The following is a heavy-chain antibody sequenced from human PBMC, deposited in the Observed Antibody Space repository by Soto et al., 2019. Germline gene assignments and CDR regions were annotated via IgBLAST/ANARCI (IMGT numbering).Heavy chain of an antibody. D-gene: IGHD6-6*01. CDR1: GASIASLYYY. V-gene: IGHV4-39*01. J-gene: IGHJ4*02. Sequence: SETLSLTCTVSGASIASLYYYWGWIRQPPGKGLEWIGSSYHSGSTYYAPSLMSRVAMSVDTSKNQFSLKLNSVTAADTAVYYCARRGWGSSSFFDYWGQGTLVTVSS. CDR2: SYHSGST. CDR3: ARRGWGSSSFFDY.